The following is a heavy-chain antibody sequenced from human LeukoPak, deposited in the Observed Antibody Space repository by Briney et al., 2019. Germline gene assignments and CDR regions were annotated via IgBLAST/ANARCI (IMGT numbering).Heavy chain of an antibody. D-gene: IGHD5-18*01. V-gene: IGHV5-51*01. J-gene: IGHJ5*02. CDR3: ARPRLQGKGIRYWFDP. CDR1: GYKFTSSW. CDR2: IYPGDSDT. Sequence: GESLKISCKGSGYKFTSSWIGWVRQLPGKGLEWMGIIYPGDSDTRYSPSFQGQVTISADKSISTAYLQWSSLKASDTAMYYCARPRLQGKGIRYWFDPWGQGTLVTVSS.